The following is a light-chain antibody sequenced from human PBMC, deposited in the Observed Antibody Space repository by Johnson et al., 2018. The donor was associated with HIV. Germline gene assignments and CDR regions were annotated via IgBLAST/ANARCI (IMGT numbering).Light chain of an antibody. Sequence: QSVLTQPPSVSAAPGQKVTISCSGSSCDIGNNYVSWHQQLPGTAPKLLNYDNNNRSSGIPDRTSGSKSGTSATLGITTLQTGDEADDYCGTWVSGLSAGNGFGTGPKVTVL. CDR2: DNN. V-gene: IGLV1-51*01. J-gene: IGLJ1*01. CDR3: GTWVSGLSAGNG. CDR1: SCDIGNNY.